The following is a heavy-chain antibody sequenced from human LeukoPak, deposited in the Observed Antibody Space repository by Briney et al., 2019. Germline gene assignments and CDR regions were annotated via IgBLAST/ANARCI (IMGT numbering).Heavy chain of an antibody. Sequence: PSQTLSLTCTVSGGSISSGSYYWNWLRQPAGTGLEWIGHIYTSGSTNYNPSLKSRVTISVDTSKNQLSLNLTSVTAADTAVYYCARLAYSSGLYRGQGTLVTVSS. V-gene: IGHV4-61*09. D-gene: IGHD6-19*01. J-gene: IGHJ4*02. CDR2: IYTSGST. CDR3: ARLAYSSGLY. CDR1: GGSISSGSYY.